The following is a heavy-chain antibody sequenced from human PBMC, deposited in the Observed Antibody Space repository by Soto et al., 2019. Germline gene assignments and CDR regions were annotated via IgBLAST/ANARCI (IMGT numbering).Heavy chain of an antibody. CDR3: AKETRSSGPGAFDI. Sequence: PGGSLRLSCAASGFTFSSYSMNWVRQAPGKGLEWVSSISSSSSYIYYADSVKGRFTISRDNSKNTLYLQINSLRAEDTAVYYCAKETRSSGPGAFDIWGQGTMVTVSS. D-gene: IGHD6-19*01. J-gene: IGHJ3*02. CDR2: ISSSSSYI. CDR1: GFTFSSYS. V-gene: IGHV3-21*04.